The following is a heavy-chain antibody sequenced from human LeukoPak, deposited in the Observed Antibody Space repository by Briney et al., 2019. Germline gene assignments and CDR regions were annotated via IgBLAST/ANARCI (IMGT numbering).Heavy chain of an antibody. CDR3: AKDPSYYYYYGMDV. CDR1: GFTVSSNY. J-gene: IGHJ6*02. V-gene: IGHV3-23*01. CDR2: ISGSGGST. Sequence: GGSLRLSCAASGFTVSSNYMSWVRQAPGKGLEWVSAISGSGGSTYYADSVKGRFTISRDNSKNTLYLQMNSLRAEDTAVYYCAKDPSYYYYYGMDVWGQGTTVTVSS.